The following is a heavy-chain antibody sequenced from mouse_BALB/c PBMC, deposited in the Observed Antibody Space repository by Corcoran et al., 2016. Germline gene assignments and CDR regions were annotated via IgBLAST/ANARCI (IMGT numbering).Heavy chain of an antibody. CDR3: ARGLGHYAKDY. D-gene: IGHD3-3*01. V-gene: IGHV1-84*02. J-gene: IGHJ4*01. CDR2: IYPGSGNT. CDR1: GYTFPDYY. Sequence: QIQLQQSGPELVKPGASVKISCKASGYTFPDYYINWVKQKPGQGLEWIGWIYPGSGNTKYNEKFKGKATLTVDTSSSTAYMQLSSLTSEDTAVYFCARGLGHYAKDYWGQGTSVTVSS.